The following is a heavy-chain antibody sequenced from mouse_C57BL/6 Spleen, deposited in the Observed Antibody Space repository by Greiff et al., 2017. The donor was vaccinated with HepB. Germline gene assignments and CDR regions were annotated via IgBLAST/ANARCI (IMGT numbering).Heavy chain of an antibody. Sequence: EVKLVESGPGLVKPSQSLSLTCSVTGYSITSGYYWNWIRQFPGNKLEWMGYISYDGSNNYNPSLKNRISITRDTSKNQFFLKLNSVTTEDTATYYCAREGPYYYGSSYRFAYWGQRTLVTVSA. CDR1: GYSITSGYY. CDR3: AREGPYYYGSSYRFAY. V-gene: IGHV3-6*01. D-gene: IGHD1-1*01. J-gene: IGHJ3*01. CDR2: ISYDGSN.